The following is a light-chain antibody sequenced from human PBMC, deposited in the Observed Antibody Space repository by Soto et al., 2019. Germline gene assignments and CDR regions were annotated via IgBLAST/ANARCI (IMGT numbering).Light chain of an antibody. V-gene: IGLV2-23*03. Sequence: QSVLTQPASVSGSPGQSITISCTGTSSDVGSYNLVSWYQQHPGKAPKLMIYEGSKRPSGVSNRFSGSKSGNTASLTISGLHAEDEADYYCCSYAGSSTFPYVFGTGTKVTVL. CDR3: CSYAGSSTFPYV. J-gene: IGLJ1*01. CDR1: SSDVGSYNL. CDR2: EGS.